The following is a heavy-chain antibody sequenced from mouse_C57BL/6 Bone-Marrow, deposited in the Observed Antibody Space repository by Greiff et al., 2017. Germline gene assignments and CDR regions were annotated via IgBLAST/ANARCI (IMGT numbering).Heavy chain of an antibody. Sequence: EVQRVESGGGLVKPGGSLKLSCAASGFTFSDYGMHWVRQAPEKGLEWVAYISSGSSTIYYADTVTGRFTISRDNAKNTLFLQMTSLRSEDTAMYDCARTLYGSTLYYFDYWGQGTTLTVSS. J-gene: IGHJ2*01. CDR2: ISSGSSTI. CDR1: GFTFSDYG. D-gene: IGHD1-1*01. V-gene: IGHV5-17*01. CDR3: ARTLYGSTLYYFDY.